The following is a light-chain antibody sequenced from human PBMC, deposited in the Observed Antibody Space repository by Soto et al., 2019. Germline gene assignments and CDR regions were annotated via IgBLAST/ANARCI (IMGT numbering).Light chain of an antibody. CDR1: SSDVGGYNY. Sequence: HSVLTQPASVSGSPGQSITISCIGTSSDVGGYNYVSWYQQHPGKAPKLMIYDVSNRPSGVSNRFSGSKSGNTASLTISGLQAEDEADYYCSSYTSSSTLYVFGTGTKVTVL. V-gene: IGLV2-14*01. CDR2: DVS. J-gene: IGLJ1*01. CDR3: SSYTSSSTLYV.